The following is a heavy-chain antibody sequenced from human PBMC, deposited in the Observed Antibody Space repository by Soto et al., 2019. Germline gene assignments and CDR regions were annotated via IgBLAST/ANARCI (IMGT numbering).Heavy chain of an antibody. V-gene: IGHV3-21*01. CDR3: ARDRIADRFVQYFQH. CDR2: ISSRSDSI. J-gene: IGHJ1*01. CDR1: GFTFTRYS. D-gene: IGHD2-21*01. Sequence: GGSLRLSCAASGFTFTRYSMNWVRQAPGKGLEWVSSISSRSDSIYYADSVKGRFTISRDNAQNSLYLQMNSLTSEDTAVYYCARDRIADRFVQYFQHWGPGTLVTVSS.